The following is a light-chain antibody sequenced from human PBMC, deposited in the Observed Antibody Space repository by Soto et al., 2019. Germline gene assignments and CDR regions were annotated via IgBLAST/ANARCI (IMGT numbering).Light chain of an antibody. J-gene: IGKJ2*01. V-gene: IGKV1-39*01. CDR3: QQSYSSPQMYT. CDR1: QSISNS. Sequence: DIQMTQSPSSLSASVGDRVTITCRASQSISNSLNWHQQKPGKAPDLLIYAASNLQSGVPSRFTGSGSGTDFTLTISSLQPEDFTTYYCQQSYSSPQMYTFGQGTKLEIK. CDR2: AAS.